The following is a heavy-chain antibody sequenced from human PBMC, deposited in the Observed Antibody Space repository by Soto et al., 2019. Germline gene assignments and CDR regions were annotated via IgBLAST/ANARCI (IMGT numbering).Heavy chain of an antibody. D-gene: IGHD6-19*01. CDR3: GRDVALYHSGWYKQGSDY. CDR1: GYTFTSYG. CDR2: ISAYNGNT. V-gene: IGHV1-18*01. Sequence: ASVKVSCKASGYTFTSYGISWVRQAPGQGLEWMGWISAYNGNTNYAQKLQGRVTMTTDTSTSTAYMELRSLRSDDTAVYYCGRDVALYHSGWYKQGSDYWGQGTLVIVSS. J-gene: IGHJ4*02.